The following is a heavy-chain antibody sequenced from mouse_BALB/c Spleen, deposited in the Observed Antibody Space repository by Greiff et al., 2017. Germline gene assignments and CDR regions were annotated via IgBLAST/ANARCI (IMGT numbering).Heavy chain of an antibody. D-gene: IGHD3-1*01. V-gene: IGHV1-18*01. CDR1: GYTFTDYN. CDR2: INPNNGGT. J-gene: IGHJ4*01. CDR3: ARVPRSYAMDY. Sequence: VQLKESGPELVKPGASVKIPCKASGYTFTDYNMDWVKQSHGKSLEWIGDINPNNGGTIYNQKFKGKATLTVDKSSSTAYMELRSLTSEDTAVYYCARVPRSYAMDYWGQGTSVTVSS.